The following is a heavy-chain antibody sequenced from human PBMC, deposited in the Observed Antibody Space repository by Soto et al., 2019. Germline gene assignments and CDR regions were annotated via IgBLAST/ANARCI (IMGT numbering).Heavy chain of an antibody. CDR2: IIPIFGTA. D-gene: IGHD2-2*01. CDR3: ARVLVVVPAAIGGSYYYYGMDV. J-gene: IGHJ6*02. V-gene: IGHV1-69*01. Sequence: QVQLVQSGAEVKKPGSSVKVSCKASGGTFSSYAISWVRQSPGQGLEWMGGIIPIFGTANSAQKFQGRVTITADESTSTAYMELSSLRSEDTAVYYCARVLVVVPAAIGGSYYYYGMDVWGQGTTVTVSS. CDR1: GGTFSSYA.